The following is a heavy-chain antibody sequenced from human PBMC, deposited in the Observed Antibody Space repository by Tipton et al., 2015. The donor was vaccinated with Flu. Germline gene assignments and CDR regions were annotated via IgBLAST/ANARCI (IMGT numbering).Heavy chain of an antibody. CDR1: GFTFTKFW. D-gene: IGHD2-8*02. Sequence: SLRLSCAASGFTFTKFWMTWVRQAPGKGLEWLANIKEDGSKMNYVDSVKGRFTISRDNAKNSVYLQMNSLRAEDTAVYYCARGYWSPEYWGQGTLVTVSS. J-gene: IGHJ4*02. V-gene: IGHV3-7*01. CDR3: ARGYWSPEY. CDR2: IKEDGSKM.